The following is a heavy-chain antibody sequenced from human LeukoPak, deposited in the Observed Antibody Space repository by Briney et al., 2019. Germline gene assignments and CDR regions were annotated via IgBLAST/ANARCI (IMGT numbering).Heavy chain of an antibody. V-gene: IGHV3-7*01. CDR3: ARGLKGYGSGLYDY. Sequence: GGSLRLSCAASGFTFSSYWMSWVRQAPGKGLEWVANIKQDGSEKYYVDSVEGRFTISRDNAKNSLYLQMNSLRAEDTAVYYCARGLKGYGSGLYDYWGQGTLVTVSS. D-gene: IGHD3-10*01. J-gene: IGHJ4*02. CDR2: IKQDGSEK. CDR1: GFTFSSYW.